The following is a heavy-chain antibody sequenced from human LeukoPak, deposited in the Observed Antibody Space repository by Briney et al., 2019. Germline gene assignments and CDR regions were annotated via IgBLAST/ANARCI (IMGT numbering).Heavy chain of an antibody. CDR3: AKSRGSSWTYDAFDI. CDR1: GFTFSSYA. D-gene: IGHD6-13*01. V-gene: IGHV3-23*01. CDR2: SSGSGGST. J-gene: IGHJ3*02. Sequence: GGSLTLSCAASGFTFSSYAMSCARQAPGEGREWVSASSGSGGSTYYADSVKGRFTISRDNPKNTLYLQMNSLRAEDTAVYYCAKSRGSSWTYDAFDIWGQGTMVTVSS.